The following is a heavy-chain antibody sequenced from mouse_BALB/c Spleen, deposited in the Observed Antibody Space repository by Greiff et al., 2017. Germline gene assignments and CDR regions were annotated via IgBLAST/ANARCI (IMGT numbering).Heavy chain of an antibody. CDR3: ARTPYYGSYFDV. Sequence: QVQLQQSGPGLVQPSQSLSITCTVSGFSLTSYGVHWVRQSPGKGLEWLGVIWSGGSTDYNAAFISRLSISKDNSKSQVFFKMNSLQANDTAINYCARTPYYGSYFDVWGAGTTVTVSS. V-gene: IGHV2-2*02. CDR2: IWSGGST. CDR1: GFSLTSYG. J-gene: IGHJ1*01. D-gene: IGHD1-1*01.